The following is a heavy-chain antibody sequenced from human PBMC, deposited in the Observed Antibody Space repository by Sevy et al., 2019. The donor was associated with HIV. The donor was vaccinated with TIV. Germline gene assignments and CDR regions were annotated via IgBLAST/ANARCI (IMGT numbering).Heavy chain of an antibody. V-gene: IGHV3-21*01. D-gene: IGHD1-20*01. CDR2: ISSSSNYI. J-gene: IGHJ6*02. CDR3: AKRLVSWDGMDV. Sequence: GGSLRLSCAASEFTFSTYAMNWVRQAPGKGLEWVSFISSSSNYIYYADSVKGRFTISRDNAKNLLYLKMNSLRAEDTAVYYCAKRLVSWDGMDVWGQGTTVTVSS. CDR1: EFTFSTYA.